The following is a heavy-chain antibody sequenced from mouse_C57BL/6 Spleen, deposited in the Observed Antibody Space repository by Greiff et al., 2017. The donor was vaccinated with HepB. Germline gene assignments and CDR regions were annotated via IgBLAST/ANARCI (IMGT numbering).Heavy chain of an antibody. CDR3: ARCGNFYYAMDY. Sequence: EVHLVESGGGLVKPGGSLKLSCAASGFTFSSYTMSWVRQTPEKRLEWVATISGGGGNTYYPDSVKGRFTISRDNAKNTLYLQMSSLRSEDTALYYCARCGNFYYAMDYWGQGTSVTVSS. D-gene: IGHD2-1*01. CDR1: GFTFSSYT. CDR2: ISGGGGNT. J-gene: IGHJ4*01. V-gene: IGHV5-9*01.